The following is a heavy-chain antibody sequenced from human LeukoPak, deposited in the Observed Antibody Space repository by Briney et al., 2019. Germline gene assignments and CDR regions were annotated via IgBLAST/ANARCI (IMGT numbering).Heavy chain of an antibody. Sequence: ASVKVSCKASGYTFTSYAMHWVRQAPGQRLEWMGWSNAGNGNTKYSQEFQGRVTITRDTSASTAYMELRSLRSDDTAVYYCARARIAAAGDYWGQGTLVTVSS. CDR1: GYTFTSYA. CDR3: ARARIAAAGDY. J-gene: IGHJ4*02. D-gene: IGHD6-13*01. V-gene: IGHV1-3*02. CDR2: SNAGNGNT.